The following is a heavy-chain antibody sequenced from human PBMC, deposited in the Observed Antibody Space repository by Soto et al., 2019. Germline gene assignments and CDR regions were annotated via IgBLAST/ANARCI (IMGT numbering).Heavy chain of an antibody. V-gene: IGHV3-74*01. Sequence: GGSLRLSCAASGFTFSSYWMHWVRQAPGKGLVWVSRINSDGSSTSYADSVKGRFTIPRDNAKNTLYLQMNSLRAEDTAVYYCARGLVWELVNYYYGMDVWGQGTTVTVSS. CDR2: INSDGSST. D-gene: IGHD6-6*01. CDR1: GFTFSSYW. J-gene: IGHJ6*02. CDR3: ARGLVWELVNYYYGMDV.